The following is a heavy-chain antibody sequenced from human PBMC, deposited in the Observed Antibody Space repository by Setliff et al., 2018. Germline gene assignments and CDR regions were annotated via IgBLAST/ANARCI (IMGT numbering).Heavy chain of an antibody. D-gene: IGHD2-21*02. V-gene: IGHV1-69*06. CDR2: IIPLLETV. J-gene: IGHJ1*01. CDR1: GDTFNTYT. CDR3: AGATGVTYTWYFEH. Sequence: SVKVSCKASGDTFNTYTLSWVRQAPGQGLEWMGGIIPLLETVKYAQKFQGRLTITADKSTSTGYMELKDLTSDDTAVYYCAGATGVTYTWYFEHWGQGSLVTVSS.